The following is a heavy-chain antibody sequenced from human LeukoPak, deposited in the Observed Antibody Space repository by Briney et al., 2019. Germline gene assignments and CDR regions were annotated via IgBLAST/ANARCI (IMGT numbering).Heavy chain of an antibody. CDR1: AFTFSSYG. CDR2: RRYDGSNK. V-gene: IGHV3-30*02. CDR3: AKGPGYYPTYVDY. Sequence: QPGGSLRLSCAASAFTFSSYGMHWVRQAPGKGLEWVAFRRYDGSNKFYADSVKGRFTISRDNSKNTLYLQMNSLRVEDTAVYYCAKGPGYYPTYVDYWGQGTLVTVSS. J-gene: IGHJ4*02. D-gene: IGHD3-22*01.